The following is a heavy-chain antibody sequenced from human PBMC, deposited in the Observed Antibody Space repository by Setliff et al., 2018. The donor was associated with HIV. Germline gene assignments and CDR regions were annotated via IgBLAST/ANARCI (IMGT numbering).Heavy chain of an antibody. CDR1: GYTFTNYY. V-gene: IGHV1-46*01. D-gene: IGHD3-10*01. CDR2: LNPSGDST. CDR3: ARGGYHGFGSYGDY. J-gene: IGHJ4*02. Sequence: ASVKVSCKASGYTFTNYYVHWVRQAPGQGLEWMGILNPSGDSTAYAQKFQGRVTTTRDTSTSTVYMELSSLRSDDTAVYYCARGGYHGFGSYGDYWGQGTLVTVSS.